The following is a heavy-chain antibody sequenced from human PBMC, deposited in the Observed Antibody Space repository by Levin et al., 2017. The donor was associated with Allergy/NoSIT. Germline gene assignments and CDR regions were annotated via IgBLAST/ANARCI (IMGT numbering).Heavy chain of an antibody. CDR1: GYTFTSYY. Sequence: ASVKVSCKASGYTFTSYYMHWVRQAPGQGLEWMGIINPSGGSTSYAQKFQGRVTMTRDTSTSTVYMELSSLRSEDTAVYYCARGRVCSGGSCYSWDYYGMDVWGQGTTVTVSS. D-gene: IGHD2-15*01. J-gene: IGHJ6*02. CDR2: INPSGGST. CDR3: ARGRVCSGGSCYSWDYYGMDV. V-gene: IGHV1-46*01.